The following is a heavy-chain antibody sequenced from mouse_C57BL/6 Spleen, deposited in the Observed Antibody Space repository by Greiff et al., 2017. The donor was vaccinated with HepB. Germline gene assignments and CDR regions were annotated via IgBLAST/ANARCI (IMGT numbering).Heavy chain of an antibody. J-gene: IGHJ4*01. V-gene: IGHV5-6*01. CDR1: GFTFSSYG. CDR3: ARDLGGMDY. CDR2: ISSGGSYT. D-gene: IGHD3-3*01. Sequence: EVNLVKSGGDLVKPGGSLKLSCAASGFTFSSYGMSWVRQTPDKRLEWVATISSGGSYTYYPDSVKGRFTISRDNAKNTLYLQMSSLKSEDTAMYYCARDLGGMDYWGQGTSVTVSS.